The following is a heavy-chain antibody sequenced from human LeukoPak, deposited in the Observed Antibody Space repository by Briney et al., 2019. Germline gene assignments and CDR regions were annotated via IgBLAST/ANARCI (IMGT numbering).Heavy chain of an antibody. D-gene: IGHD1-26*01. V-gene: IGHV1-18*01. CDR1: GYTFTSYG. CDR3: AAQGDPERGSYYNWFDP. CDR2: ISAYNGNT. J-gene: IGHJ5*02. Sequence: GSVKVSCKASGYTFTSYGISWVRQAPGQGLEWMGWISAYNGNTNYAQKLQGRVTMTTDTSTSTAYMELRSLRSDDTAVYYCAAQGDPERGSYYNWFDPWGQGTLVTVSS.